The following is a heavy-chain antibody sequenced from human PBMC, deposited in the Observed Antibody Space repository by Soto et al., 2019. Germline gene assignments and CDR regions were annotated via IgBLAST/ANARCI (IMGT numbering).Heavy chain of an antibody. J-gene: IGHJ6*02. D-gene: IGHD2-21*02. CDR2: IYWDDDK. CDR1: AFSLSTGGVG. V-gene: IGHV2-5*02. CDR3: IQSRCGGDCLQSYASYYYYGMDV. Sequence: QITLKESGPTLVKPTQTLTLTCTFSAFSLSTGGVGVGWIRQPPGKALEWLALIYWDDDKRYSPSLRCRLTIAKATSKSQVVLTMTNEDPVDTATYYCIQSRCGGDCLQSYASYYYYGMDVWGQGTTVTVSS.